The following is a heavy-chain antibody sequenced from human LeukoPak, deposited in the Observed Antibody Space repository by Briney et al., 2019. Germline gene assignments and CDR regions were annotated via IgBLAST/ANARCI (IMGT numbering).Heavy chain of an antibody. Sequence: SQTVSLTCAISGDSVSGNSAAWNWIRQSPSRGLEWLGRTYYRSKWYNDYAVSVKSRITINPDTSKNQFSLQLNSVTPEDTAVYYCARAVFHSGWPWGIDYWGQGTLVTVSS. V-gene: IGHV6-1*01. CDR3: ARAVFHSGWPWGIDY. CDR2: TYYRSKWYN. D-gene: IGHD6-19*01. CDR1: GDSVSGNSAA. J-gene: IGHJ4*02.